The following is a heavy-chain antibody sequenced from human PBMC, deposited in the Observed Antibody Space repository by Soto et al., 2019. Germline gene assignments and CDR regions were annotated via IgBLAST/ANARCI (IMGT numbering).Heavy chain of an antibody. D-gene: IGHD6-6*01. CDR3: ARRRAARAPPYYYYYMDV. Sequence: TSETLSLTCTVSGGSISSYYWSWIRQPPGKGLEWIGYIYYSGSTNYNPSLKSRVTISVDTSKNQFSLKLSSVTAADTAVYYCARRRAARAPPYYYYYMDVWGKGTTVTVSS. V-gene: IGHV4-59*01. CDR1: GGSISSYY. J-gene: IGHJ6*03. CDR2: IYYSGST.